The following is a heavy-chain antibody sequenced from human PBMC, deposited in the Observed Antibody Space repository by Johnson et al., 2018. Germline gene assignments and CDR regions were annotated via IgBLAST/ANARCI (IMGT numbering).Heavy chain of an antibody. D-gene: IGHD1-26*01. Sequence: QVQLVQSGGGLVQPGRSLRLSCTASGFTFGDYAMSWFRQAPGKGLEWVAVIWYDGSNKYYADSVKGRFTISRDDSQNTLYLQMNSLRADDTAVYYCATELPYRVPISVHNEYFHHWGQGTLVTVSS. CDR1: GFTFGDYA. V-gene: IGHV3-30*04. CDR3: ATELPYRVPISVHNEYFHH. CDR2: IWYDGSNK. J-gene: IGHJ1*01.